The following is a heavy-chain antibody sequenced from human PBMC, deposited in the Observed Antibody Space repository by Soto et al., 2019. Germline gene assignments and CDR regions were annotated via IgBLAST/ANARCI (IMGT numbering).Heavy chain of an antibody. Sequence: XSVKVSCKASVYTFTSYAMHWVRQAPGQSLEWMGWINAGNGNTKYSQKFQGRVTITRDTSVSTAYMELSSLRSEDTAVYYCARPNSRSWFAAFDIWGQGTMVTVSS. CDR3: ARPNSRSWFAAFDI. CDR1: VYTFTSYA. CDR2: INAGNGNT. V-gene: IGHV1-3*01. D-gene: IGHD6-13*01. J-gene: IGHJ3*02.